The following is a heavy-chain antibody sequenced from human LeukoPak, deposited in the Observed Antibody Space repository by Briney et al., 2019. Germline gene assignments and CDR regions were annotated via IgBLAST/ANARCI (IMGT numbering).Heavy chain of an antibody. CDR2: ISSSSSTI. CDR3: ARGRQPLDY. D-gene: IGHD6-13*01. J-gene: IGHJ4*02. CDR1: GFTFSSYS. V-gene: IGHV3-48*01. Sequence: PGGSLRLSCAASGFTFSSYSMNWVRQAPGKGLEWVSYISSSSSTIYYADSVKGRFTISRDNAKNSLYLQMISLRAEDTAVYYCARGRQPLDYWGQGTLVTVSS.